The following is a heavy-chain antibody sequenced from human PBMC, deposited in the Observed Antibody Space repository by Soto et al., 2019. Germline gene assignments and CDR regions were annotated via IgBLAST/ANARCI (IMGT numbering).Heavy chain of an antibody. J-gene: IGHJ4*02. CDR3: ATLPAAYYYFDY. CDR2: IYHSGST. D-gene: IGHD2-2*01. CDR1: CGSISSRGYS. V-gene: IGHV4-30-2*01. Sequence: SETLSLTCAVFCGSISSRGYSRSCIRQPPGKGLEWIGYIYHSGSTYYNPSLKSRVTISVDRSKNQFSLKLSSVTAADTAVYYCATLPAAYYYFDYWGQGTLVTVSS.